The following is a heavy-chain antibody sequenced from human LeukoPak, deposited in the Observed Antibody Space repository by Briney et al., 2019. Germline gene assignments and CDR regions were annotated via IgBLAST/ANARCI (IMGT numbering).Heavy chain of an antibody. CDR1: GGSISSYY. Sequence: SETLSLTCTVSGGSISSYYWSWIRQPPGKGLEWIGEINHSGSTNYDPSLKSRVTISVDTSKNQFSLKLSSVTAADTAVYYCARSPTYGDYDYWGQGTLVTVSS. CDR2: INHSGST. J-gene: IGHJ4*02. CDR3: ARSPTYGDYDY. D-gene: IGHD4-17*01. V-gene: IGHV4-34*01.